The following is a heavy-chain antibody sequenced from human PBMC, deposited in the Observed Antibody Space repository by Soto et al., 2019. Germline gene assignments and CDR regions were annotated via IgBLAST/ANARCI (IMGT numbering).Heavy chain of an antibody. D-gene: IGHD3-3*01. Sequence: QVQLVQSGAEVKKPGASVKVSCKASGYTFTSYDINWVRQATGQGLEWMGWMNPNSGNTGYAQKFQGRVTMTRNTSISTGDMELSSLRSDDTAVYYCARGCPFLEWLSFWFDPWGQGTLVTVSS. CDR1: GYTFTSYD. CDR2: MNPNSGNT. CDR3: ARGCPFLEWLSFWFDP. V-gene: IGHV1-8*01. J-gene: IGHJ5*02.